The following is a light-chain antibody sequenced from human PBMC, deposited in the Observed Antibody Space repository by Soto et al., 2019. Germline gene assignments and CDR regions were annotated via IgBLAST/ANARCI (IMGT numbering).Light chain of an antibody. J-gene: IGLJ2*01. Sequence: QTVVTQEPSFSVSPGGTVTLTCGLSSGSVSTSYYPSWYQQTPGQAPRTLIYNTYTRSSGVPERFSASILGDKAALTITGAQADYESDYYCVLYMGSGISVFGGGTKGTVL. CDR3: VLYMGSGISV. CDR2: NTY. V-gene: IGLV8-61*01. CDR1: SGSVSTSYY.